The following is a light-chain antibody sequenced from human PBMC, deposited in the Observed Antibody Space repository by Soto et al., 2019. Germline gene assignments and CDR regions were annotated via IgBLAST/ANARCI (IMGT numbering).Light chain of an antibody. V-gene: IGLV3-21*02. J-gene: IGLJ2*01. CDR1: NIGSKS. CDR2: DDS. CDR3: QVWDSSGDHPV. Sequence: SYELTQPPSVSVAPGQTARITCGGDNIGSKSVHWYQQKPGQAPVVVAYDDSDRPAGIPERFPGSNSGNTATLTISRVEVGDEADYYCQVWDSSGDHPVFGGGTKLTVL.